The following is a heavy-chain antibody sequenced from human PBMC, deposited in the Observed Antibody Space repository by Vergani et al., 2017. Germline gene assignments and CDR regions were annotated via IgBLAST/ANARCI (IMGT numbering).Heavy chain of an antibody. CDR3: ARDWSTYYDSGWFDP. D-gene: IGHD3-22*01. CDR1: GGTFSSYT. Sequence: QVQLVQSGAEVKKPGSSVKVSCKASGGTFSSYTISWVRQAPGQGLEWMGRIIPILGIANYAQKFQGRVTITADKSTSTAYMELSSLRSEDTAVYYCARDWSTYYDSGWFDPWGHGILVTVSS. J-gene: IGHJ5*02. CDR2: IIPILGIA. V-gene: IGHV1-69*08.